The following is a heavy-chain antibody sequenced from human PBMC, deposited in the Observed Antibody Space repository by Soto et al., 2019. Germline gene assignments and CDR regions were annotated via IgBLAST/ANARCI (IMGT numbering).Heavy chain of an antibody. CDR3: ARGLGGRMDD. Sequence: QVQLVQSGAEVKKPGSSVRVSCKASGTIFSSYTISRVRQAPGQGLEWMGRIIPLLGETNSAQKFQGRVTLXXDKSTHTAYMELNSLRLEDTAVYYCARGLGGRMDDWGQGTTVTVSS. CDR2: IIPLLGET. J-gene: IGHJ6*02. D-gene: IGHD3-16*01. CDR1: GTIFSSYT. V-gene: IGHV1-69*08.